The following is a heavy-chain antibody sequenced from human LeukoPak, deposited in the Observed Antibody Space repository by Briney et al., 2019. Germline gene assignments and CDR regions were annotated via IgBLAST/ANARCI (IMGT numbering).Heavy chain of an antibody. J-gene: IGHJ4*02. CDR1: GGSISSGDYY. CDR2: IYYSGST. V-gene: IGHV4-30-4*01. CDR3: ARFYGGTLFDY. D-gene: IGHD4-17*01. Sequence: SETLSLTCTVSGGSISSGDYYWSWIRQPPGEGLEWIGYIYYSGSTYYNPSLKSRVTISVDTSKNQFSLKLSSVTAADTAVYYCARFYGGTLFDYWGQGTLVTVSS.